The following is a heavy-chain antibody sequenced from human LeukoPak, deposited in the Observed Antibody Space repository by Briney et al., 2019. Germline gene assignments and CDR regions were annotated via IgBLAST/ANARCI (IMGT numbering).Heavy chain of an antibody. CDR2: IIPIFGTA. Sequence: SVTVSCKASGGTFSSYAISWVRQAPGQGLEWMGGIIPIFGTANYAQKFQGRVTITADESTSTAYMELSSLRSEDTAVYYCAREQYGGYGGFDYWGQGTLVTVSS. CDR1: GGTFSSYA. J-gene: IGHJ4*02. V-gene: IGHV1-69*13. D-gene: IGHD5-12*01. CDR3: AREQYGGYGGFDY.